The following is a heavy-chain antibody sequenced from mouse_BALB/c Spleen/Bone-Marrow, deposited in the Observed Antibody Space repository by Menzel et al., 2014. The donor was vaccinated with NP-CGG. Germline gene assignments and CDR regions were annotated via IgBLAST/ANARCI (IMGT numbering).Heavy chain of an antibody. Sequence: QVQLQQSGAELVRPGSSVKISCKASGYAFSNYWMNRVKQRPGQGLEWIGQIYPGDTDIHYNGKFKGKATLTADKSSSTAYMQLSSLTSEDSAVYFCASRGDYSYAMDYWGQGTSVTVSS. CDR2: IYPGDTDI. D-gene: IGHD1-1*01. V-gene: IGHV1-80*01. CDR3: ASRGDYSYAMDY. J-gene: IGHJ4*01. CDR1: GYAFSNYW.